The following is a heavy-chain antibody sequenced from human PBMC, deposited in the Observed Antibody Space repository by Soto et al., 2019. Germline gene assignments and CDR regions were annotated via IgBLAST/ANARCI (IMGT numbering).Heavy chain of an antibody. CDR3: ARASGLWFGDATENWFDP. J-gene: IGHJ5*02. CDR2: ISAYNGNT. CDR1: GYTFTSYG. V-gene: IGHV1-18*04. Sequence: ASVKVSCKASGYTFTSYGISWVRQAPGQGLEWMGWISAYNGNTNYAQKLQGRVTMTTDTSTSRAYMELRSLGSDDTAVYYCARASGLWFGDATENWFDPWGEGTLVTVSS. D-gene: IGHD3-10*01.